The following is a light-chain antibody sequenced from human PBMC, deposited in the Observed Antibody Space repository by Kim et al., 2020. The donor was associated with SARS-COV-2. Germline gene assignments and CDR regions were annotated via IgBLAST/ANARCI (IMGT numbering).Light chain of an antibody. J-gene: IGLJ3*02. V-gene: IGLV1-44*01. Sequence: ELTQPPSASGTAGQRVTISCSGSRSNIGSNTVNWYQQLPGTAPKLLIHSNNQRPSGVPDGFSGSKSGTSASLAISGLQSEHEAHYYCAAWDDRLNGWVFGGGTQLTVL. CDR3: AAWDDRLNGWV. CDR2: SNN. CDR1: RSNIGSNT.